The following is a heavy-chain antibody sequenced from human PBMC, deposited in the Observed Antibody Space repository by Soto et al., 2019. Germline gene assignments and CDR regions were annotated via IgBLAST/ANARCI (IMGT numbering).Heavy chain of an antibody. Sequence: PSETLSLTCAVYGGSFSGYYWSWIRQPPGKGLEWIGEINHSGSTNYNPSLKSRVTISVDTSKNQFSLKLSSVTAAGTAVYYCARGKGFLEWLRYYDMDVWGQGTTVTAP. CDR2: INHSGST. J-gene: IGHJ6*02. V-gene: IGHV4-34*01. CDR1: GGSFSGYY. CDR3: ARGKGFLEWLRYYDMDV. D-gene: IGHD3-3*01.